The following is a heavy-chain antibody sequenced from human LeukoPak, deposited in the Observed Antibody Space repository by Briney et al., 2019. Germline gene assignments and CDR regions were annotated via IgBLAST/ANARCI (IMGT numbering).Heavy chain of an antibody. CDR3: AHIKGATVTADFDY. D-gene: IGHD4-17*01. Sequence: ESGPTLVNPTQTLTLTCTFSGFSLSTSGVGVGWIRQPPGKALEWLALIYWDDDKRYSPSLKSRLTITKDTSKNQVVLTMTKMDPVDTATYYCAHIKGATVTADFDYWGQGTLVTVSS. CDR2: IYWDDDK. V-gene: IGHV2-5*02. J-gene: IGHJ4*02. CDR1: GFSLSTSGVG.